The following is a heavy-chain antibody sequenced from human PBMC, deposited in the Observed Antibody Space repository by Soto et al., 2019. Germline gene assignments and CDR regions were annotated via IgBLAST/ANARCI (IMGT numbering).Heavy chain of an antibody. CDR3: ARFDSSGWTAGYYYYGMDV. D-gene: IGHD6-19*01. CDR1: GGSISSSSYY. J-gene: IGHJ6*02. V-gene: IGHV4-39*01. Sequence: KTSETLSLTCTVSGGSISSSSYYWGWIRQPPGKGLEWIGSIYYSGSTYYNPSLKSRVTISVDTSKNQFSLKLSSVTAADTAVYYCARFDSSGWTAGYYYYGMDVWGQGTTVTVSS. CDR2: IYYSGST.